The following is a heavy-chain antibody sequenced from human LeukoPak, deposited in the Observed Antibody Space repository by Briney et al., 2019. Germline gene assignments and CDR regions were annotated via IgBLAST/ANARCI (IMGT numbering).Heavy chain of an antibody. CDR1: GYTFSGYY. Sequence: ASVKVSCKASGYTFSGYYMHWVRQAPGQGLEWMGWINPDSGGTNYGQNFQGRVTMTRDTAINTAYMELSRLRSDDTAMYYCARERFYSSGSKSNRVDYWGQGTLVTVSS. CDR2: INPDSGGT. CDR3: ARERFYSSGSKSNRVDY. J-gene: IGHJ4*02. D-gene: IGHD6-19*01. V-gene: IGHV1-2*02.